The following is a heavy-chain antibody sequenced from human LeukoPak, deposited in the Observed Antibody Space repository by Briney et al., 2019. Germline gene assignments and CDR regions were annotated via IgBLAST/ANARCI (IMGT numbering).Heavy chain of an antibody. Sequence: SETLSLTCTVSGGSIRPYYWSCIRQPPGKGLEWIGYIYYSGSTNYNPSLKSRVTISLDTSKNQFSLNLRSVTAADTAVYYCARYSSGWSFYFDYWGQGTLATVSS. CDR1: GGSIRPYY. D-gene: IGHD6-19*01. CDR2: IYYSGST. CDR3: ARYSSGWSFYFDY. J-gene: IGHJ4*02. V-gene: IGHV4-59*08.